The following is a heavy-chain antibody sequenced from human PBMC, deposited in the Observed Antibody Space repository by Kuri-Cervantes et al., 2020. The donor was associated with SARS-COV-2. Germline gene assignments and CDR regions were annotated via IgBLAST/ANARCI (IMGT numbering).Heavy chain of an antibody. CDR2: IWYDGSNK. CDR1: GFTFSSYG. Sequence: GGSLRLSCAASGFTFSSYGMHRVRQAPGKGLEWVAVIWYDGSNKYYADSVKGRFTISRDNSKNTLYLQMNSLRAEDTAVYYCARVSHRGSGYQNPPDYWGQGTLVTVSS. V-gene: IGHV3-33*08. CDR3: ARVSHRGSGYQNPPDY. D-gene: IGHD3-3*01. J-gene: IGHJ4*02.